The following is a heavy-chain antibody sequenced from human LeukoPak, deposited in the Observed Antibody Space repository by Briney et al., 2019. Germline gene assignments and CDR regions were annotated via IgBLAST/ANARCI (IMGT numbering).Heavy chain of an antibody. CDR1: GGSISSGGYY. D-gene: IGHD2-15*01. J-gene: IGHJ5*02. V-gene: IGHV4-31*03. CDR3: AAGYCSGGSCYQA. Sequence: SQTLSLTCTVSGGSISSGGYYWSWIRQHPGKGLEWIGYIYYSGSTYYNPSLKSRVTISVDTSKNQFSLKLSSVTAADTAVYHCAAGYCSGGSCYQAWGQGTLVTVSS. CDR2: IYYSGST.